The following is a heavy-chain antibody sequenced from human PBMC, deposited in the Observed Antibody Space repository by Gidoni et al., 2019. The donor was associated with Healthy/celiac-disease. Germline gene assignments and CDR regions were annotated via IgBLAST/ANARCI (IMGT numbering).Heavy chain of an antibody. CDR3: ARGGLNTYYYDSSGYYIDAFDI. Sequence: EVQLVESGGGLVKPGGSLRPSCAASGFTVSSHSMSWVRQAPGKWLEWVSSISSSSSSIYYAASVKGRFTISRDNAKNSLYLQMNSLRAEDTAVYYCARGGLNTYYYDSSGYYIDAFDIWGQGTMVTVPS. CDR1: GFTVSSHS. CDR2: ISSSSSSI. J-gene: IGHJ3*02. D-gene: IGHD3-22*01. V-gene: IGHV3-21*01.